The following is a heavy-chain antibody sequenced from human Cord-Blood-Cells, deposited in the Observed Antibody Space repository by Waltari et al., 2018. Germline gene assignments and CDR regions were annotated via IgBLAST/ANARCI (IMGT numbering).Heavy chain of an antibody. J-gene: IGHJ4*02. CDR3: ATGSSWPKKCFDY. CDR2: INHSGST. CDR1: GGSFSGYY. Sequence: QVQLQQWGAGLLKPSETLSLTCAVYGGSFSGYYWSWIRQPPGKGLEWIGEINHSGSTNYNPSLKSRVTISVDTSKNQFSLKLSSVTAADTAVYYCATGSSWPKKCFDYWGQGTLVTVSS. D-gene: IGHD6-13*01. V-gene: IGHV4-34*01.